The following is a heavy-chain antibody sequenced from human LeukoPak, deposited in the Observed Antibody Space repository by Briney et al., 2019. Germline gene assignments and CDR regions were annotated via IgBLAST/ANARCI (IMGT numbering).Heavy chain of an antibody. CDR3: AGWLRFYWYFDL. J-gene: IGHJ2*01. Sequence: SQTLSLTCAASGGSISSGGYSWSWIRQPPGKGLEWIGYIYHSGSTYYNPSLKSRVTISVDRSKNQFSLKLSSVTAADTAVYYCAGWLRFYWYFDLWGRGTLVTVSS. CDR1: GGSISSGGYS. V-gene: IGHV4-30-2*01. CDR2: IYHSGST. D-gene: IGHD5-12*01.